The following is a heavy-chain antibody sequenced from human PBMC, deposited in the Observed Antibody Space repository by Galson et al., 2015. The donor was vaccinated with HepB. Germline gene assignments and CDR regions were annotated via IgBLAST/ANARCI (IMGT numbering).Heavy chain of an antibody. J-gene: IGHJ6*02. V-gene: IGHV6-1*01. Sequence: ISGDSVSNNNAAWYWIRQSPLRGLEWLGRTYYRAKWYNDYAESLRSRITINPDTSKNQFSLQLNSVTPEDTAVYYCARVSGTIYYYGMDVWGQGTTVSVSS. CDR2: TYYRAKWYN. D-gene: IGHD6-13*01. CDR1: GDSVSNNNAA. CDR3: ARVSGTIYYYGMDV.